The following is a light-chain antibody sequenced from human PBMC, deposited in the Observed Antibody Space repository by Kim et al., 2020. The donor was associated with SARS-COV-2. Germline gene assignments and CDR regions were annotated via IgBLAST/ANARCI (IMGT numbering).Light chain of an antibody. CDR3: NSRDSSGNHVL. CDR2: GKD. V-gene: IGLV3-19*01. CDR1: SLRSYY. J-gene: IGLJ2*01. Sequence: LGHTVRITCQGDSLRSYYASWYQQKPGQAPIVVIYGKDNRPSGIPDRFSGSSSGNTASLTITGTQAEDEADYYCNSRDSSGNHVLFGGGTQLTVL.